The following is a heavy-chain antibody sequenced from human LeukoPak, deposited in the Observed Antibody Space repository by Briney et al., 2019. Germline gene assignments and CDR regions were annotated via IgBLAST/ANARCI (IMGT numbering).Heavy chain of an antibody. V-gene: IGHV4-59*12. J-gene: IGHJ5*02. CDR1: GGSISSYY. Sequence: PSETLSLTCTVSGGSISSYYWSWIRQPPGKGLEWIGYIYYSGSTNYNPSLKSRVTISVDTSKNQFSLKLSSVTAADTAVYYCARGQTIVVVPAGWFDPWGQGTLVTVSS. CDR3: ARGQTIVVVPAGWFDP. CDR2: IYYSGST. D-gene: IGHD2-2*01.